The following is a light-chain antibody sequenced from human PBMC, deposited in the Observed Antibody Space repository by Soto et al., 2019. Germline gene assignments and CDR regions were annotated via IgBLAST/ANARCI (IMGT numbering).Light chain of an antibody. CDR3: QQYNNWPPN. Sequence: EIVLTQSPGTLSLSPGDGATLSCRASQSVSYKVAWYQQKPGQAPRLLIYDASTRATGVPARFSGSGSGTEFTLTVSSLQSEDIAVYFCQQYNNWPPNFGQGTRLEIK. V-gene: IGKV3-15*01. CDR2: DAS. J-gene: IGKJ5*01. CDR1: QSVSYK.